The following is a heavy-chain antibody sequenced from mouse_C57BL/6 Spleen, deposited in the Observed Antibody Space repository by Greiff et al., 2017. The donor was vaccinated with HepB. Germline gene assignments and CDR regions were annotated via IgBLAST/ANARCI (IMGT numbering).Heavy chain of an antibody. V-gene: IGHV1-64*01. Sequence: QVQLQQPGAELVKPGASVKLSCKASGYTFTSYWMHWVKQRPGQGLEWIGMIHPNSGSTNYNEKFKSKATLTVDKSSRTAYMQLSSLTSEDSAVYYCARGDTTDYAMDYWGQGTSVTVSS. J-gene: IGHJ4*01. CDR1: GYTFTSYW. CDR2: IHPNSGST. D-gene: IGHD1-1*01. CDR3: ARGDTTDYAMDY.